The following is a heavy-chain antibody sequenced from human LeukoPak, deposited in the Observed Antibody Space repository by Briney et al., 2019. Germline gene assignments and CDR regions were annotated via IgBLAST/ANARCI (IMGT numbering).Heavy chain of an antibody. J-gene: IGHJ4*02. Sequence: GGSLRLSCAASGFTFRTYAMSWVRQAPGKGLEWVSAISGNGRNTYYADSVKGRFTISRGNSKNTLYLQMNSLRVEDTAVYYCARDSPRPPTYYYDSSDFWGQGTLVTVSS. V-gene: IGHV3-23*01. D-gene: IGHD3-22*01. CDR1: GFTFRTYA. CDR3: ARDSPRPPTYYYDSSDF. CDR2: ISGNGRNT.